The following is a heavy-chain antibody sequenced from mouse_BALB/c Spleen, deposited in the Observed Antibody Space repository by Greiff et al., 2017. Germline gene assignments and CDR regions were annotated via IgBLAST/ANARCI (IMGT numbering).Heavy chain of an antibody. Sequence: VQLKESGPGLVKPSQSLSLTCTVTGYSITSDYAWNWIRQFPGNKLEWMGYISYSGSTSYNPSLKSRISITRDTSKNLFFLQLNSVTTEDTATYYCARDYGSSYLDYWGQGTTLTVSS. CDR2: ISYSGST. CDR3: ARDYGSSYLDY. D-gene: IGHD1-1*01. J-gene: IGHJ2*01. CDR1: GYSITSDYA. V-gene: IGHV3-2*02.